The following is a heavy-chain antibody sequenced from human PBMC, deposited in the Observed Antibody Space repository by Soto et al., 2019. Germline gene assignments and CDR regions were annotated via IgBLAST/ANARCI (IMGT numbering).Heavy chain of an antibody. Sequence: VQLVESGGGVVQPGRSLRLSCAASGFTFSSYGMHWVRQAPGKGLEWVAVISYDGSNKYYADSVKGRFTISRDNSKNTLYLQMNSLRAEDTAVYYCAKDNLHYDSSGLFDYWGQGTLVTVSS. D-gene: IGHD3-22*01. J-gene: IGHJ4*02. CDR2: ISYDGSNK. CDR3: AKDNLHYDSSGLFDY. CDR1: GFTFSSYG. V-gene: IGHV3-30*18.